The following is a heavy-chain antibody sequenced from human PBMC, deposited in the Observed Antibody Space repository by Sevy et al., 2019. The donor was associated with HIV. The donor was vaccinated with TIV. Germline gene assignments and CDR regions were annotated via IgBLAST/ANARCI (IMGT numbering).Heavy chain of an antibody. J-gene: IGHJ4*02. Sequence: GGSLRLSCAASGFTFAKYSMSWVRQAPGKGLEWVSTFSFGCGRINYADSVKGRFTISRDDSKNPLFLQMNSLRAEDTATYFCAREGCTQPHAYWGQGTLVTVSS. CDR2: FSFGCGRI. V-gene: IGHV3-23*01. D-gene: IGHD2-8*01. CDR3: AREGCTQPHAY. CDR1: GFTFAKYS.